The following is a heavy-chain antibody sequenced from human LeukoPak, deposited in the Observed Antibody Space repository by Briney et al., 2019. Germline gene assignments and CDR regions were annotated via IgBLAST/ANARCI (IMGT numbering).Heavy chain of an antibody. CDR2: IYYSGTT. CDR3: VRGTYYYDSSFGY. V-gene: IGHV4-59*01. Sequence: SETLSLTCTVSGGSIRTYYWSWIRQPPGKGLEWIGYIYYSGTTNYNPSLKSRVTISVDTSKNQFSLKLSSVTAADTAVYYCVRGTYYYDSSFGYWGQGTLVTVSS. D-gene: IGHD3-22*01. CDR1: GGSIRTYY. J-gene: IGHJ4*02.